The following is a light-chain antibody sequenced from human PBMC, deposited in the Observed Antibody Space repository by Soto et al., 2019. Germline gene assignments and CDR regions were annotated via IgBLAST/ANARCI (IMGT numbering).Light chain of an antibody. CDR1: QSIGSW. CDR2: KAS. J-gene: IGKJ4*01. CDR3: QQYNSHPLT. Sequence: DIQMTQSPSTLSASVGDRLTITCRASQSIGSWLAWYQQKPGKAPKLLIYKASSLESGVPSRFSGSASGTEFTLTISSLQPDDFATYYCQQYNSHPLTFGGGTKVEIK. V-gene: IGKV1-5*03.